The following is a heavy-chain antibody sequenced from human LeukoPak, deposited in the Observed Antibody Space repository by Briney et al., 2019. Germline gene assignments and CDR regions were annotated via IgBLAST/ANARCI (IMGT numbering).Heavy chain of an antibody. D-gene: IGHD6-19*01. CDR1: GYTFTGYY. CDR3: ARVPRIAVAGLVSYFDY. CDR2: INPNSGGT. J-gene: IGHJ4*02. V-gene: IGHV1-2*02. Sequence: GASVKVSCKASGYTFTGYYMHWVRQAPGQGLEWMGWINPNSGGTNYAQKFQGRVTMTRDTSISTAYMELSRLRSDDTAVYYCARVPRIAVAGLVSYFDYWGQGTLVTVSS.